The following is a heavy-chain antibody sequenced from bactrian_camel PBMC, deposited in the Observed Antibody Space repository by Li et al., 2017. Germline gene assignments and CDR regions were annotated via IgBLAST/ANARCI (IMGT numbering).Heavy chain of an antibody. CDR3: AISYNWVDVRAPDIWEY. CDR2: IGSGGTST. CDR1: GFTSSTYV. J-gene: IGHJ4*01. D-gene: IGHD2*01. Sequence: VQLVESGGGLVQPGESLVLSCAASGFTSSTYVMYWVRQAPGKGLEWVSDIGSGGTSTYYADSVKGRFTISKDKAKNELYLQMNSLKSEDTARYYCAISYNWVDVRAPDIWEYRGQGTQVTVS. V-gene: IGHV3S40*01.